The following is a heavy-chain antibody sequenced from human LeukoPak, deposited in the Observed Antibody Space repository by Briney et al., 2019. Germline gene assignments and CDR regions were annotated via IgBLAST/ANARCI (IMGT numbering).Heavy chain of an antibody. D-gene: IGHD3-22*01. CDR1: GFTFSSYA. V-gene: IGHV3-23*01. CDR3: AKGGRDPKYYYDSSGYPDY. Sequence: PGGSLRLSCATSGFTFSSYAMSWVRQAPGKGLEWVSAISGSGGSTYYADSVKGRFTISRDNSKNTLYLQMNSLRAEDTAVYYCAKGGRDPKYYYDSSGYPDYWGQGTLVTVSS. CDR2: ISGSGGST. J-gene: IGHJ4*02.